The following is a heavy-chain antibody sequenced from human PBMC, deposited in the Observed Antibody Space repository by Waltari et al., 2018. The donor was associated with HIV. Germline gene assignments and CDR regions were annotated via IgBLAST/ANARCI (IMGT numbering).Heavy chain of an antibody. Sequence: QVQLEESGGGVVQPGGSLSLSCYASVFVFMTYCMHWVRQAPGKGLEWVAFIRFDGSNKYYADSVKGRFTISRDNSKNILYLQINSLRAADTAVYYCAKQWKRPYYDMDVWGQGTTVTVSS. CDR3: AKQWKRPYYDMDV. V-gene: IGHV3-30*02. CDR1: VFVFMTYC. J-gene: IGHJ6*02. D-gene: IGHD6-19*01. CDR2: IRFDGSNK.